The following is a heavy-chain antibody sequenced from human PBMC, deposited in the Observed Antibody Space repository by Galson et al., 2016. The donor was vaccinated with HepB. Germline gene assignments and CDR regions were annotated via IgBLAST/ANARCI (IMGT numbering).Heavy chain of an antibody. CDR1: GFTFSSYS. Sequence: SLRLSCAASGFTFSSYSMNWVRQAPGKGLGWVSYISVYRTIYYADSVKGRFTISRDNARNSLYLQMNTLRADDTAVYYCARYAVDTALDYWGQGTLVTVSS. CDR2: ISVYRTI. CDR3: ARYAVDTALDY. J-gene: IGHJ4*02. V-gene: IGHV3-48*04. D-gene: IGHD5-18*01.